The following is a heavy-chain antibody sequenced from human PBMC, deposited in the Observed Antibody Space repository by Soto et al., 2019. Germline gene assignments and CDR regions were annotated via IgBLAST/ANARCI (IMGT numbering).Heavy chain of an antibody. CDR2: ISYDGSNK. V-gene: IGHV3-30*18. J-gene: IGHJ4*02. CDR3: AKVVTAGVDY. CDR1: GFTFSRYG. Sequence: QVQLVESGGGVVQPGRSLRLSCAASGFTFSRYGMHWVRQAPGKGLEWVAVISYDGSNKYYADSVKGRFTISRDNSKNTLYLQMNSLRAEDTAVYYCAKVVTAGVDYWGQGTLVTVSS. D-gene: IGHD2-21*02.